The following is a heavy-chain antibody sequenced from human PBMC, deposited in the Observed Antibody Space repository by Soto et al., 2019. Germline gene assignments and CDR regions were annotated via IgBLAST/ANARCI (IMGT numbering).Heavy chain of an antibody. D-gene: IGHD2-15*01. CDR2: ISTTKTI. V-gene: IGHV3-48*01. CDR1: GFTFSNYN. CDR3: TTSLYCSTDGCSTP. J-gene: IGHJ4*02. Sequence: GSLRLSCVASGFTFSNYNMNWVRQAPGKGLEWVSHISTTKTIYYADSVKGRFTVSRDNAENSLYLQMNSLRAEDTAVYYCTTSLYCSTDGCSTPWGQGTRVTVSS.